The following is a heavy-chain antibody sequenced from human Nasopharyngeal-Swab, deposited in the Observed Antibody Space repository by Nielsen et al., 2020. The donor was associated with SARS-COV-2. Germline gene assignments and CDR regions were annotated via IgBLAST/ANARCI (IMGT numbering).Heavy chain of an antibody. Sequence: ASVKVSCKASGYTFTSYDINWVRQATGQGLEWMGWMNPNSGNTGYAQKFQGRVTMTRNTSISTAYMELSSLRSEDTAVYYCARGHREPRWGGFGESSLDYWGQGTLVTVSS. D-gene: IGHD3-10*01. CDR1: GYTFTSYD. CDR3: ARGHREPRWGGFGESSLDY. V-gene: IGHV1-8*01. CDR2: MNPNSGNT. J-gene: IGHJ4*02.